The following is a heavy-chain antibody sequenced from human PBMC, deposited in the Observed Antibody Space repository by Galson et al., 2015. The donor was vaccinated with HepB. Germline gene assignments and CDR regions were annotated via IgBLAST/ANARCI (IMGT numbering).Heavy chain of an antibody. CDR1: GYTFTSYG. Sequence: SVKVSCKASGYTFTSYGISWVRQAPGQGLEWMGWISACNRNTDYAQKIQGRVTMSTDTSTSTVYMELRSLDSDDTAVYYCARGGGIGDGFDIWGQGTMVTVSS. V-gene: IGHV1-18*04. CDR3: ARGGGIGDGFDI. CDR2: ISACNRNT. D-gene: IGHD2-15*01. J-gene: IGHJ3*02.